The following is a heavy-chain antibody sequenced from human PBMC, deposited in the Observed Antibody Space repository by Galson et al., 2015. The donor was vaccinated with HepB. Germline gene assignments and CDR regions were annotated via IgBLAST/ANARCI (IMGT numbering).Heavy chain of an antibody. Sequence: SVKVSCKASGFTFTKYYIHWVRQAPGQGLEWMGILNPRAYSTTYAQKFQGRLTMTRDTSTTTVYMELSSLRSEDTAVCYCATRVYSGFYYWGQGTLVTVSS. J-gene: IGHJ4*02. CDR3: ATRVYSGFYY. V-gene: IGHV1-46*03. CDR2: LNPRAYST. D-gene: IGHD2-15*01. CDR1: GFTFTKYY.